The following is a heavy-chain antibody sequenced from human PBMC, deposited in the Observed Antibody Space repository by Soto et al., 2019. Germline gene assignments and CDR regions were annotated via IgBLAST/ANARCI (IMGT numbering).Heavy chain of an antibody. J-gene: IGHJ4*02. V-gene: IGHV4-59*08. D-gene: IGHD4-17*01. CDR3: ARRGDYGDYHVN. CDR2: IYYSGST. CDR1: GGSIRSYY. Sequence: SETLSLTCTVSGGSIRSYYWSWIRQPPGKGLEWIGSIYYSGSTNYKPSLKSRVTISVDTSKNQFSLKLNSVTAADTAVYYCARRGDYGDYHVNWGEETLVTVSS.